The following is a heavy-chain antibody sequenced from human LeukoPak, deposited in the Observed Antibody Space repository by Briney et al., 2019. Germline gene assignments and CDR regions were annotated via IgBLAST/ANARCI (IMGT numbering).Heavy chain of an antibody. CDR1: GFTFSSYA. CDR3: AKDHMVRGVIINSAFGVFDI. Sequence: GGSLRLSCAASGFTFSSYAMSWVRQAPGKGLEWVSAISGSGGSTYYADSVKGRFTISRDNSKNTLYLQMNSLRAEDTAVYYCAKDHMVRGVIINSAFGVFDIWGQGTMVTVSS. J-gene: IGHJ3*02. V-gene: IGHV3-23*01. D-gene: IGHD3-10*01. CDR2: ISGSGGST.